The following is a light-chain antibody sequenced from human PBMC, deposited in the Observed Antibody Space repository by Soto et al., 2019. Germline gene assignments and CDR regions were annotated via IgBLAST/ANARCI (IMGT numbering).Light chain of an antibody. V-gene: IGKV3-11*01. CDR3: QQRSNWPIT. CDR1: QSVSSY. J-gene: IGKJ5*01. Sequence: IVSRQSPATLSLSPGERATLSCMASQSVSSYLAWYQQKPGQAPRLLIYDASNRATGIPARFSGSGSGTDFTLTISSLEPEDFAVYYCQQRSNWPITFGQGTRLEIK. CDR2: DAS.